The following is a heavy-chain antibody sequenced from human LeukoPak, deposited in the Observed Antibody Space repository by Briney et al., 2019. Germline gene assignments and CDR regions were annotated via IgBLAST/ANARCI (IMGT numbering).Heavy chain of an antibody. D-gene: IGHD4-17*01. V-gene: IGHV3-33*01. CDR2: IWYDGSNK. CDR3: ASDDYGDYIGPPGDY. J-gene: IGHJ4*02. Sequence: GRSLRLSCAASGFAFSRYGMHWVRQAPGKGLEWVAVIWYDGSNKYYADSVKGRFTISRDNSKNTLYLQMNSLRAEDTAVYYCASDDYGDYIGPPGDYWGQGTLDTVSS. CDR1: GFAFSRYG.